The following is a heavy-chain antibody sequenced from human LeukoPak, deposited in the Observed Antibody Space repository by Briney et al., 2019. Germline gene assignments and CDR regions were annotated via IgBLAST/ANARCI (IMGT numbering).Heavy chain of an antibody. CDR2: IYSSGNT. J-gene: IGHJ4*02. Sequence: PGGSLRLSCAASGLSFDNYAMTWVRQVPGKGLEWIGYIYSSGNTNYNPSLKSRVTISVDTSKNQFSLKLSSATAADTAVYYCAKSRGGTTIYAFDQWGQGTLVIVSS. CDR1: GLSFDNYA. CDR3: AKSRGGTTIYAFDQ. D-gene: IGHD1-7*01. V-gene: IGHV4-59*08.